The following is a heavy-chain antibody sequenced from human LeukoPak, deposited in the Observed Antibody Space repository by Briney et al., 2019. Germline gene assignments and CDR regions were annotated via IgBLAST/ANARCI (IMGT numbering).Heavy chain of an antibody. V-gene: IGHV1-46*01. J-gene: IGHJ4*02. D-gene: IGHD6-19*01. CDR2: INPSGGST. CDR1: GYTFTSYD. Sequence: ASVKVSCKASGYTFTSYDINWVRQAPGQGLEWMGIINPSGGSTSYAQKFQGRVTMTRDTSTSTVYMELSSLRSEDTAVYYCARDSGGQWLSTDYWGQGTLVTVSS. CDR3: ARDSGGQWLSTDY.